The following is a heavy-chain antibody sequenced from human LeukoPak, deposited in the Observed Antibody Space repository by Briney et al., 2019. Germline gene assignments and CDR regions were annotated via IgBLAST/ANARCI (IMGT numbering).Heavy chain of an antibody. Sequence: GGSLRLSCAASGFTFSSYSMNWVRQAPGKGLEWVSVIYSGGSTYYADSVKGRFTISRDNSKNTLYLQMNSLRAEDTAVYYCASRITMIEDGMDVWGQGTTVTVSS. CDR2: IYSGGST. CDR1: GFTFSSYS. V-gene: IGHV3-66*01. J-gene: IGHJ6*02. CDR3: ASRITMIEDGMDV. D-gene: IGHD3-22*01.